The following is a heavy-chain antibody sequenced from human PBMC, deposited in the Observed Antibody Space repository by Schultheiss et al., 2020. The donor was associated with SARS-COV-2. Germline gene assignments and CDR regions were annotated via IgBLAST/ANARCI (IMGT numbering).Heavy chain of an antibody. J-gene: IGHJ6*02. CDR2: ISYDGSNK. V-gene: IGHV3-30*18. CDR1: GFTFSSYG. CDR3: AKGGGYDLVSYYYGMDV. Sequence: GESLKISCAASGFTFSSYGMHWVRQAPGKGLEWVAVISYDGSNKYYADSVKGRFTISRDNSKNTLYLQMNSLRAEDTAVYYCAKGGGYDLVSYYYGMDVWGQGTTVTVSS. D-gene: IGHD5-12*01.